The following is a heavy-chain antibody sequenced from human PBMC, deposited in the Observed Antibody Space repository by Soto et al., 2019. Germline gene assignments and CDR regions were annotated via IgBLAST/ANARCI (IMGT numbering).Heavy chain of an antibody. CDR2: ISAYNGNT. CDR3: ASERGCVVRATPVDY. CDR1: GYTFTSYG. V-gene: IGHV1-18*01. D-gene: IGHD3-10*01. Sequence: GASVKVSCKASGYTFTSYGISWVRHAPGQGLEWMGWISAYNGNTNYAQKLQGRVTMTTDTSTSTAYMELRSLRSDDTAVYYCASERGCVVRATPVDYWGQGTRVSVFS. J-gene: IGHJ4*02.